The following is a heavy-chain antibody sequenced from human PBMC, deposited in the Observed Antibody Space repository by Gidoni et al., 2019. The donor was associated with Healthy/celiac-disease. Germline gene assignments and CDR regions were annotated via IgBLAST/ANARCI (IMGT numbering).Heavy chain of an antibody. V-gene: IGHV4-31*03. CDR2: IYYSGST. CDR3: AREGVSDYGSGIDY. J-gene: IGHJ4*02. D-gene: IGHD3-10*01. Sequence: QVQLQESGPGLVKPSQTLSLTFTVSGGSISSGGYYWSWIRQHPGKGLEWIGYIYYSGSTYYNPSLKSRVTISVDTSKNQFSLKLSSVTAADTAVYYCAREGVSDYGSGIDYWGQGTLVTVSS. CDR1: GGSISSGGYY.